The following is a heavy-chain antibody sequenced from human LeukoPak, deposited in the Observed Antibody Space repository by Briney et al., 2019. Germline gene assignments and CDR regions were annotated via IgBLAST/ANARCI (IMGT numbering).Heavy chain of an antibody. CDR1: GYTFTSYG. D-gene: IGHD3-3*01. CDR3: ARERGPYYDFWSGYVKEFDY. Sequence: ASVKVSCKASGYTFTSYGISWVRQAPGQGLEWVGIINPSGGSTSYAQKFQGRVTMTRDMSTSTVYMELSSLRSEDTAVYYCARERGPYYDFWSGYVKEFDYWGQGTLVTVSS. J-gene: IGHJ4*02. CDR2: INPSGGST. V-gene: IGHV1-46*01.